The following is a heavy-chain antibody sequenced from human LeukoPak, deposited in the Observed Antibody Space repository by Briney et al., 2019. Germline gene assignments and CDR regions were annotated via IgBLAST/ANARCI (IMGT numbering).Heavy chain of an antibody. Sequence: ASVKVSCKASGGTFSSYAISWVRQAPGQGLEWMGGIIPIFGTANYAQKFQGRVTITADESTSTAYMELSSLRSEDTAVYYCASMSGYYPNAYAFDIWGQGTMVTVSS. J-gene: IGHJ3*02. CDR3: ASMSGYYPNAYAFDI. V-gene: IGHV1-69*13. CDR1: GGTFSSYA. CDR2: IIPIFGTA. D-gene: IGHD3-22*01.